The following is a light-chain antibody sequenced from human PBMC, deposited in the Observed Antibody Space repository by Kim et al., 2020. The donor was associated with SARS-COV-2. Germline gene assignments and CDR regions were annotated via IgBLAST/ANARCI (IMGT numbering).Light chain of an antibody. J-gene: IGKJ1*01. CDR1: QSISSY. CDR2: AAS. V-gene: IGKV1-39*01. Sequence: DIQMTQSPSSLSAYVGDRVTITCRASQSISSYLNWYQQKPGKPPKLLIYAASNLQRGVPSRFSGSGSGTDFTLTISSLQAEDFASYFCQQSYGISWRIGQGTKVDIK. CDR3: QQSYGISWR.